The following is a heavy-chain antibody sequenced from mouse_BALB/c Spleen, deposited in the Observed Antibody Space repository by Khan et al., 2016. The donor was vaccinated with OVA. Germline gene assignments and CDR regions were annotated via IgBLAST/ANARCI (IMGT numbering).Heavy chain of an antibody. CDR1: GYTFTNYI. CDR3: ARDYGSSFWFAY. D-gene: IGHD1-1*01. CDR2: ITPYNDGT. V-gene: IGHV1S136*01. Sequence: LQLKQSGPELVKPGASVKMSCKASGYTFTNYIIHWMKQKPGQGLEWIGSITPYNDGTQYNEKFQGKATLTSDKSSSTAYMELSGLTSEDSAVYYCARDYGSSFWFAYWGQGTLVTVSA. J-gene: IGHJ3*01.